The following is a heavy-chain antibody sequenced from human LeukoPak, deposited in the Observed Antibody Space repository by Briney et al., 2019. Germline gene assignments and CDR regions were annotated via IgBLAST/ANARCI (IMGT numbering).Heavy chain of an antibody. V-gene: IGHV4-61*02. CDR3: ARVLEPARDYDILTGYQGNAFDI. CDR2: IYTSGST. D-gene: IGHD3-9*01. J-gene: IGHJ3*02. CDR1: GGSISSSSYY. Sequence: ASETLSLTCTVSGGSISSSSYYWGWIRQPAGKGLEWIGRIYTSGSTNYNPSLKSRATMSVDTSKNQFSLKLSSVTAADTAVYYCARVLEPARDYDILTGYQGNAFDIWGQGTMVTVSS.